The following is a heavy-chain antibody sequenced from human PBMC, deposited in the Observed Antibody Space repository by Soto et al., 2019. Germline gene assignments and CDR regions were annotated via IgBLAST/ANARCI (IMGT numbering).Heavy chain of an antibody. D-gene: IGHD5-18*01. Sequence: SGPTLVNPTQTLTLTCTFSGFSLSTSEMCVGWIRQPPGKALEWLALIDWDDDKFYNTSLKTRLTISKDTSKNQVVLTMTNMDPVDTATYYCARMASTGVHYSYGPLDYWGQGILVTVSS. CDR3: ARMASTGVHYSYGPLDY. V-gene: IGHV2-70*01. CDR2: IDWDDDK. CDR1: GFSLSTSEMC. J-gene: IGHJ4*02.